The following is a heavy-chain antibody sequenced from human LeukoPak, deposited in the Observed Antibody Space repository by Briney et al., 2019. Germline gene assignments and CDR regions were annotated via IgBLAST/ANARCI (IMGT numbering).Heavy chain of an antibody. V-gene: IGHV4-4*07. D-gene: IGHD3-16*01. CDR3: ARALRSLVWQVLDY. Sequence: PSETLSLTCTVSGGSISYYYWNWIRQPAGKGLEWIGRIYTSGRTYYNPSLKSRVSMSVDTSKNQFSLKLSSVTAADTAVYYCARALRSLVWQVLDYWGQGTLVTVSS. CDR1: GGSISYYY. CDR2: IYTSGRT. J-gene: IGHJ4*02.